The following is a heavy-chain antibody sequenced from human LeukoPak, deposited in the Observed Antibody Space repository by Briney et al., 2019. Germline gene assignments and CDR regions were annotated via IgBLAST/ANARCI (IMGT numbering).Heavy chain of an antibody. CDR3: ARGTSYYDILTGYSPDY. V-gene: IGHV1-8*01. CDR2: MNPNSGNT. J-gene: IGHJ4*02. D-gene: IGHD3-9*01. Sequence: ASVKVSCKASGYTFTSYDINWVRQATGQGLEWMGWMNPNSGNTGYAQKFQGRVTMTRNTSISTAYMELSSLRSEDTAVYYCARGTSYYDILTGYSPDYWGQGTLVTVSS. CDR1: GYTFTSYD.